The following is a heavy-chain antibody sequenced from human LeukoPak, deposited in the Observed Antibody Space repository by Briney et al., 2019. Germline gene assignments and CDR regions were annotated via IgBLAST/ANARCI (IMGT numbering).Heavy chain of an antibody. CDR2: ISSSSSTI. CDR3: ARDRGLYYFDY. Sequence: GSLRLSCAASGFTFSSYSMNWVRQAPGKGLEWVSYISSSSSTIYYADSVKGRFTISRDNAKNSLYLQMNSLRAEDTAVYYCARDRGLYYFDYWGQGTLVTVSS. J-gene: IGHJ4*02. V-gene: IGHV3-48*04. CDR1: GFTFSSYS.